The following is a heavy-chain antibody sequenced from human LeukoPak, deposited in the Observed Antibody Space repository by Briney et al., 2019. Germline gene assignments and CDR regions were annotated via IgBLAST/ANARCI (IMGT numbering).Heavy chain of an antibody. CDR1: GGSISSYY. J-gene: IGHJ3*02. Sequence: PSETLSLTCTVSGGSISSYYWSWIRQPPGKGLGWIGYIYYSGSTNYNPSLKSRVTISVDTSKNQFSLKLSSVTAADTAVYYCARTTMVRGVGDAFDIWGQGTMVTVSS. V-gene: IGHV4-59*01. CDR3: ARTTMVRGVGDAFDI. D-gene: IGHD3-10*01. CDR2: IYYSGST.